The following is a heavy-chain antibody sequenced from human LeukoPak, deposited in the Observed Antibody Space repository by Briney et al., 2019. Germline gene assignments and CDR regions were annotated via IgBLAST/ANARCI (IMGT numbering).Heavy chain of an antibody. J-gene: IGHJ3*02. V-gene: IGHV3-30*02. CDR3: AKEYDILTGYYAFDI. Sequence: GGSLRLSCAASGFTFISYGMHWVRQAPGKGLEWVAFLRYDGSNKYYADSVKGRFTISRDNSKNTLYLQMNSLRAEGTAVYYCAKEYDILTGYYAFDIWGQGTMVTVSS. CDR1: GFTFISYG. D-gene: IGHD3-9*01. CDR2: LRYDGSNK.